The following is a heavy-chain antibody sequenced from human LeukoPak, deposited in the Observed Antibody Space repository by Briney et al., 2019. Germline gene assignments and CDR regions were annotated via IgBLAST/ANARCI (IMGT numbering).Heavy chain of an antibody. V-gene: IGHV7-4-1*02. CDR1: GYTFTNYA. J-gene: IGHJ6*03. CDR3: ARRSTILPHYYYYMDV. D-gene: IGHD3-3*01. Sequence: ASVKVSCKASGYTFTNYALNWVRQAPGQGLEWMGWINTNTGNPRYAQDFTGRFVFSLDTSVSTAYLQISSLKAEDTAVYYCARRSTILPHYYYYMDVWGKGTTVTVSS. CDR2: INTNTGNP.